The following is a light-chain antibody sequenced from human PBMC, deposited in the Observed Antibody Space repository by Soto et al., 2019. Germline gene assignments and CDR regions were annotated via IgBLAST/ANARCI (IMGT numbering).Light chain of an antibody. CDR2: GAS. Sequence: IVMTQSPATLSVSPGERATLSCMASQSVSSNLAWSQQKPGQAPRLIIYGASTRATGIPARFSGSGSGTAFTLTISSLQSEDFAVYYCQQYNNWPWTFGQGTKVDIK. CDR1: QSVSSN. J-gene: IGKJ1*01. V-gene: IGKV3-15*01. CDR3: QQYNNWPWT.